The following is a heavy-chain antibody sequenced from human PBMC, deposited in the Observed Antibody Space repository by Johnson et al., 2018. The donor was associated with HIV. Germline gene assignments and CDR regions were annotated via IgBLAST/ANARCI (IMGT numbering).Heavy chain of an antibody. CDR3: ARGDRSTYYRRGAFDI. V-gene: IGHV3-30*04. J-gene: IGHJ3*02. D-gene: IGHD1-26*01. Sequence: QMLLVESGGGVVQPGRSLRLSCAASGFTFSSYAMHWVRQAPGKGLEWVAVISYDGSNKYYADSVKGRFTISRDNSKNTLYLQMNSLRAEDTAVYSCARGDRSTYYRRGAFDIWGQGTMVTVSS. CDR1: GFTFSSYA. CDR2: ISYDGSNK.